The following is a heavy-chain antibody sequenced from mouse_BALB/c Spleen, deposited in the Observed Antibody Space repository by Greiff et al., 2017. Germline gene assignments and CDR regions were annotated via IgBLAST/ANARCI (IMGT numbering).Heavy chain of an antibody. CDR2: ISSGGST. V-gene: IGHV5-6-5*01. J-gene: IGHJ4*01. CDR1: GFTFSSYA. D-gene: IGHD1-1*01. CDR3: ARDGSSPLYAMDY. Sequence: EVQLVESGGGLVKPGGSLKLSCAASGFTFSSYAMSWVRQTPEKRLEWVASISSGGSTYYPDSVKGRFTISRDNARNILYLQMSSLRSEDTAMYYCARDGSSPLYAMDYWGQGTSVTVSS.